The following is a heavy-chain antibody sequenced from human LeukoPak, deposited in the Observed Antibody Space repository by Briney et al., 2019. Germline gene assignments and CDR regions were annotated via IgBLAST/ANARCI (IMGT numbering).Heavy chain of an antibody. J-gene: IGHJ4*02. CDR2: IYHSGST. CDR1: GGSISSYY. Sequence: SETLSLTCTVSGGSISSYYWSWIRQPPGKGLEWIGYIYHSGSTYYNPSLKSRVTISVDRSKNQFSLKLSSVTAADTAVYYCVGWLQPYYFDYWGQGTLVTVSS. CDR3: VGWLQPYYFDY. V-gene: IGHV4-59*04. D-gene: IGHD5-24*01.